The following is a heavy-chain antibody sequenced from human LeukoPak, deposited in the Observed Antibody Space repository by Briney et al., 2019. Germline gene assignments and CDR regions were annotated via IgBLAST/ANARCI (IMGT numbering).Heavy chain of an antibody. Sequence: PETLSLTCTVSGGSISSTSHYWGWIRQPPGKGLEWIGSVYYSGSTYYNPSLKSRVTISVDTSKNQFSLRLSSVTATDMAVYFCARLGYSVSWTDCWGQGILVTVSS. J-gene: IGHJ4*02. CDR3: ARLGYSVSWTDC. CDR2: VYYSGST. CDR1: GGSISSTSHY. V-gene: IGHV4-39*01. D-gene: IGHD6-13*01.